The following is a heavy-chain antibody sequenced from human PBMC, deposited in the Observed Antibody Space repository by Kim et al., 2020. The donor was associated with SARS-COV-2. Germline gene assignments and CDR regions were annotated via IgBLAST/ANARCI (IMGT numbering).Heavy chain of an antibody. J-gene: IGHJ4*02. CDR3: AKDSYYDILTGYLEGHFDY. V-gene: IGHV3-23*01. CDR2: ISGSGGST. CDR1: GFTFSSYA. D-gene: IGHD3-9*01. Sequence: GGSLRLSCAASGFTFSSYAMSWVRQAPGKGLEWVSAISGSGGSTYYADSVKGRFTISRDNSKNTLYLQMNSLRAEDTAVYYCAKDSYYDILTGYLEGHFDYWGQGTLVTVSS.